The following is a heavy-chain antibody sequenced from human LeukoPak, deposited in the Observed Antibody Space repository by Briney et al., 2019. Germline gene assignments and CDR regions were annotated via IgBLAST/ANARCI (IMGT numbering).Heavy chain of an antibody. CDR1: GFTFSSYA. D-gene: IGHD2-2*01. Sequence: GGSLRLSCAASGFTFSSYAMSWVRQAPGKGLEWVSAISGSGGSTYYADSVRGRFTTSRDNSKNTLYLQMNSLRAEDTAVYYCAKVGGGYCSSTSCYAGEYWGQGTLVTVSS. V-gene: IGHV3-23*01. CDR3: AKVGGGYCSSTSCYAGEY. CDR2: ISGSGGST. J-gene: IGHJ4*02.